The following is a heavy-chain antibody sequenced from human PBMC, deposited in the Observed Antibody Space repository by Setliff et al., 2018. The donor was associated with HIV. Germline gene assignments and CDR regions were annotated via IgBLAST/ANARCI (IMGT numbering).Heavy chain of an antibody. CDR3: ARHWYSSAVTT. V-gene: IGHV4-39*01. Sequence: PSETLSLTCLVSGVPIGTTGYYWGWIRQPPGKTRAWIGSISYSGNSLYNSEKTYYNPSLKSRTTISVDTSKNHVSLKLSSVTVEDTAVYFCARHWYSSAVTTGGQGTLVTVSS. CDR2: ISYSGNSLYNSEKT. CDR1: GVPIGTTGYY. D-gene: IGHD1-1*01. J-gene: IGHJ4*02.